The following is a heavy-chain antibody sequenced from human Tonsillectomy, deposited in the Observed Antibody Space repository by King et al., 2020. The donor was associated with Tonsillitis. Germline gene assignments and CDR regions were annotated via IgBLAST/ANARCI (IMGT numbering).Heavy chain of an antibody. CDR2: IRYDGSNK. CDR3: AKDIYYYDSIAGAFDI. J-gene: IGHJ3*02. Sequence: VQLVESGGGVVQPGGSLRLSCAASGFTFSSYGMHWVRQAPGKGLEWVAFIRYDGSNKYYADSVKGRFTISRDNSKNTLYLQMNSLRAEDTAVYYCAKDIYYYDSIAGAFDIWGQGTLVTVSS. V-gene: IGHV3-30*02. D-gene: IGHD3-22*01. CDR1: GFTFSSYG.